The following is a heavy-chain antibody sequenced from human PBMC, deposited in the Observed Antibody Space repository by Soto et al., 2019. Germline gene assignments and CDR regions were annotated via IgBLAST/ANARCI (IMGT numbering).Heavy chain of an antibody. D-gene: IGHD2-2*01. J-gene: IGHJ5*02. CDR1: GASISSGDYS. CDR3: AKKGYCSNISCFVGNNRFDP. V-gene: IGHV4-31*03. Sequence: QVQLQESGPGLVKPSQTLSLTCTVSGASISSGDYSWSWIRQYPGQGLEWIGDIYYTGTTNYNPSLQSRLTISVDTSKNQFSLKLTSVTAADTAVYYCAKKGYCSNISCFVGNNRFDPWGQGTRVTVSS. CDR2: IYYTGTT.